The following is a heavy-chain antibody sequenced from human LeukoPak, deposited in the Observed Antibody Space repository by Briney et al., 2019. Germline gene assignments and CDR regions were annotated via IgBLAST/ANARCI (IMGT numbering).Heavy chain of an antibody. CDR1: GFTFSIYT. D-gene: IGHD2-2*01. Sequence: GGSLRLSCAASGFTFSIYTMSCVRHAPGEGVGWVSAISHKGGSTYYAHSVRSRFTISSDNSTNTLYLQMNILRADDTPVYYFARRSVVVVPAAMIRGHDAFDFWGQGTMVTVSS. J-gene: IGHJ3*01. CDR2: ISHKGGST. CDR3: ARRSVVVVPAAMIRGHDAFDF. V-gene: IGHV3-23*01.